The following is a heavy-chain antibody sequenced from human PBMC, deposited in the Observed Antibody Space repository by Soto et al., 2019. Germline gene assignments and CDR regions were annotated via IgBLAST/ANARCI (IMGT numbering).Heavy chain of an antibody. D-gene: IGHD3-22*01. J-gene: IGHJ4*02. CDR1: GGTFSSYA. V-gene: IGHV1-69*13. Sequence: SVKVSCKASGGTFSSYAISWLRQSPGQGLEWMGGIIPIFGTANYAQKFQGRVTITADESTSTAYMELSSLRSEDTAVYYCASVYYYDSSGYPFDYWGQGTLVTVSS. CDR2: IIPIFGTA. CDR3: ASVYYYDSSGYPFDY.